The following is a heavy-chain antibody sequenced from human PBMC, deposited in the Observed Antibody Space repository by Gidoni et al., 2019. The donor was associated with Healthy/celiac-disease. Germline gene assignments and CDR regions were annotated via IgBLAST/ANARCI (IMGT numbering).Heavy chain of an antibody. J-gene: IGHJ5*02. Sequence: QVTLKESAPVLVKPTETLTLTCTVSGFSLGNARMGVSWIRQPPGKALEWLAHIFSNDEKAYSTSLKSRLTISKDTSKSQVVLTMTNMDPVDTATYYCARIRGSGYRSSWYGTKPGWFDPWGQGTLVTVSS. D-gene: IGHD6-13*01. CDR1: GFSLGNARMG. CDR3: ARIRGSGYRSSWYGTKPGWFDP. V-gene: IGHV2-26*01. CDR2: IFSNDEK.